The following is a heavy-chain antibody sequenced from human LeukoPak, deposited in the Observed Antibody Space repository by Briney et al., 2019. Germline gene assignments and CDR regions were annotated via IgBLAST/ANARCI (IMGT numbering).Heavy chain of an antibody. CDR3: AREKFDS. J-gene: IGHJ5*01. CDR1: GFNFRGQA. V-gene: IGHV3-30*03. CDR2: VSYEGTIK. Sequence: GGSLRLSCAASGFNFRGQAMSWVRQAPGKGLEWVAVVSYEGTIKYYTDSAKGRFTISRDNSGNIISLQMNNLTTEDTATYYCAREKFDSWGQGALVTVSP.